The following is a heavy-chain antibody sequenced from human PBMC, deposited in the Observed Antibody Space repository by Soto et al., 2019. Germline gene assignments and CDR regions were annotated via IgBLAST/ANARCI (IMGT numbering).Heavy chain of an antibody. CDR2: ISYDGSNK. CDR1: GFTVSSYG. D-gene: IGHD2-2*01. Sequence: SLRLSCAASGFTVSSYGMHWVRQAPGKGLEWVAVISYDGSNKYYADSVKGRFTISRDNSKNTLYLQMNSLRAEDTAVYYCAKHNKYQARYYYYYYGMDVWGQGTTVTVSS. CDR3: AKHNKYQARYYYYYYGMDV. V-gene: IGHV3-30*18. J-gene: IGHJ6*02.